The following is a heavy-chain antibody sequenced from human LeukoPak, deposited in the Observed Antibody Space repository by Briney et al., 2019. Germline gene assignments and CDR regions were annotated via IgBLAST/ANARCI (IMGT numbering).Heavy chain of an antibody. CDR3: ARSQGDMDV. D-gene: IGHD1-26*01. CDR2: THYSSRWYN. V-gene: IGHV6-1*01. J-gene: IGHJ6*03. CDR1: GDSVSSNIAA. Sequence: SQTLSLTCAISGDSVSSNIAAWNWIRQSPSRGLEWLGRTHYSSRWYNDYAVSVKSRITIYADTSKNQFSLRLNSVTPEDTAVYYCARSQGDMDVWGKGTSVTVSS.